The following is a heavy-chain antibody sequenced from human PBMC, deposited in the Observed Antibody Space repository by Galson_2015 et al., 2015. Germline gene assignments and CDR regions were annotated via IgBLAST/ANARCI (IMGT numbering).Heavy chain of an antibody. Sequence: SLRLSCAASGFTFSSYWMSWVRQAPGKGLEWVANIKQDGSEKYYVDSVKGRFTISRDNAKNSLYLQMNSLRAEDTAVYYCARSPRRKDCSSTSRYIRPDAFDIWGQGTMVTVSS. CDR1: GFTFSSYW. D-gene: IGHD2-2*02. V-gene: IGHV3-7*01. CDR3: ARSPRRKDCSSTSRYIRPDAFDI. CDR2: IKQDGSEK. J-gene: IGHJ3*02.